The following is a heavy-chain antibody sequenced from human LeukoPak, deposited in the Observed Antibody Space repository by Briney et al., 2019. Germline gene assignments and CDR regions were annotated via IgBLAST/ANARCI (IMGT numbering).Heavy chain of an antibody. CDR1: GGSISSGGYY. D-gene: IGHD3-22*01. J-gene: IGHJ4*02. V-gene: IGHV4-61*08. CDR2: IYYSGST. Sequence: SETLSLTCTVSGGSISSGGYYWSWIRQHPGKGLEWIGYIYYSGSTNYNPSLKSRVTISVDTSKNQFSLKLSSVTAADTAVYYCASHSSGYYYYYFGYWGQGTLVTVSS. CDR3: ASHSSGYYYYYFGY.